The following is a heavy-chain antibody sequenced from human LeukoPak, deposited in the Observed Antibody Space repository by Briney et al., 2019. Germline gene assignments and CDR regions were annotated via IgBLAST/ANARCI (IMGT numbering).Heavy chain of an antibody. CDR3: ARTTFYHDSGSPRPTYYFDY. CDR2: ISNSGTTI. CDR1: EFIFSYYY. J-gene: IGHJ4*02. V-gene: IGHV3-11*04. D-gene: IGHD3-10*01. Sequence: GGSLRLCCAASEFIFSYYYMTWIRQAPGKGLEWVSYISNSGTTIDYADSVKGRFTISRDNAKNSLYLQMNSLRAEDTAVYYCARTTFYHDSGSPRPTYYFDYWGQGTLVTVSS.